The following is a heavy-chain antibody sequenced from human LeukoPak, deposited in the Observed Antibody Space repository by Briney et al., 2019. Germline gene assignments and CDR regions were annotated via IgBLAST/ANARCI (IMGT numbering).Heavy chain of an antibody. Sequence: GGSLRLSCAASGFTFSSYGMHWVRQAPGKGLEWVAVISYDGSNKYYADSVKGRFTISRDNSKNTLYLQMNSLRAEDTAVYYCASGRWGDYYDSSGYYDYWGQGTLVTVSS. CDR2: ISYDGSNK. J-gene: IGHJ4*02. D-gene: IGHD3-22*01. V-gene: IGHV3-30*03. CDR3: ASGRWGDYYDSSGYYDY. CDR1: GFTFSSYG.